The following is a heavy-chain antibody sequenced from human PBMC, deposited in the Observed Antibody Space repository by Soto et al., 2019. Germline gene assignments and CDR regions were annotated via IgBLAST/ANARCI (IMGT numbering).Heavy chain of an antibody. CDR1: GFTFSSST. Sequence: PGGSLRLSGAASGFTFSSSTMNWVRQAPGKGREWVAAIIDSGGYTYYADSVKGRFTISRDNARNTLSLQMNSLRADDTAVYYCARLSGDHSAFFSYGMDAWGQGTTVTVSS. CDR2: IIDSGGYT. J-gene: IGHJ6*02. CDR3: ARLSGDHSAFFSYGMDA. D-gene: IGHD2-21*01. V-gene: IGHV3-23*01.